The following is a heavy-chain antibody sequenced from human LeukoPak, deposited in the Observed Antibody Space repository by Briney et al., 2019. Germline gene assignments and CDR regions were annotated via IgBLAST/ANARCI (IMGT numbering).Heavy chain of an antibody. D-gene: IGHD2-15*01. V-gene: IGHV3-20*04. CDR2: INWNGGST. CDR1: GFTFSSYS. CDR3: ARSSTYCSGGSCNFYYFDH. J-gene: IGHJ4*02. Sequence: GGSLRLSCAASGFTFSSYSMNWVRQAPGKGLEWVSGINWNGGSTGYADSVKGRFTISRDNAKNSLYLQMNSLRAEDTAVYYCARSSTYCSGGSCNFYYFDHWGQGTLVTVSS.